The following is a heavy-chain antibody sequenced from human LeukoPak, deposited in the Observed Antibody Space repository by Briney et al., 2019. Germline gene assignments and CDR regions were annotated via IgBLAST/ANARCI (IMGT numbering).Heavy chain of an antibody. V-gene: IGHV4-39*07. J-gene: IGHJ4*02. CDR2: AYYRGST. D-gene: IGHD4-17*01. CDR3: ARDRTKHTVTTHFDL. Sequence: SETLSLTCTVSGDSISSNSDYWGWIRQPPVKGLEWIGSAYYRGSTDYNPSIKSRVTISVDTSKNQLSLRLDSVTAADTAVYYCARDRTKHTVTTHFDLWGQGSLVVVSS. CDR1: GDSISSNSDY.